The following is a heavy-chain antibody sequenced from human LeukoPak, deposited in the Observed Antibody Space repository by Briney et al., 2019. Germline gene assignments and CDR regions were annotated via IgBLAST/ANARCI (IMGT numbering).Heavy chain of an antibody. CDR1: GGSISSGDYY. V-gene: IGHV4-31*03. J-gene: IGHJ4*02. CDR2: IYYSGST. Sequence: PSQTLSLTCTVSGGSISSGDYYWSWIRQHPGKGLEWIGYIYYSGSTYYNPSLKSRVTISVDTSKNQFSLKLSSVTAADTAVYYRALGGGQQLNGGFDYWGQGTLVTVSS. D-gene: IGHD6-13*01. CDR3: ALGGGQQLNGGFDY.